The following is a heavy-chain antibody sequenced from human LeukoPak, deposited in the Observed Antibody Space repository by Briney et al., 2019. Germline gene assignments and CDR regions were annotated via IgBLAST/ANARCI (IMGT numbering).Heavy chain of an antibody. CDR3: ARYPLSYSSNWHYYFDY. CDR1: GYTFTSYG. Sequence: ASVKVSCKASGYTFTSYGISWVRQAPGQGLEWMGWISGSNGNTNYAQKLQGRVTMTTDTSTSTAYMELRSLRSDDTALYYCARYPLSYSSNWHYYFDYWGQGTLVTVSS. V-gene: IGHV1-18*01. D-gene: IGHD6-13*01. CDR2: ISGSNGNT. J-gene: IGHJ4*02.